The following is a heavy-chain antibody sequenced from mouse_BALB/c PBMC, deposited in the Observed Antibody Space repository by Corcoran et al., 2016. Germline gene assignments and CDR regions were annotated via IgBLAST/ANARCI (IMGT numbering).Heavy chain of an antibody. Sequence: EVLLQQSGPELVKPGASVKMSCKASGYTFTSYVMHWVKQKPGQGLEWIGYINPYNDGTKYNEKFKGKATLTSDKSSSTAYMELSSLTSEDSAVYYYASAYDYDERWFADWGQGTLVTVSA. CDR1: GYTFTSYV. V-gene: IGHV1S136*01. D-gene: IGHD2-4*01. J-gene: IGHJ3*01. CDR3: ASAYDYDERWFAD. CDR2: INPYNDGT.